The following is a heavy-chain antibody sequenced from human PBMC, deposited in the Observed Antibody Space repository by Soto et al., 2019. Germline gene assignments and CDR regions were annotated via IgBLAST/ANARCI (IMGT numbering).Heavy chain of an antibody. J-gene: IGHJ6*02. CDR2: IKQDGSEK. CDR3: ARESYYYYYYGMDV. CDR1: GFTFSSYW. V-gene: IGHV3-7*05. Sequence: GGSLRLSCAASGFTFSSYWMSWVRQAPGKGLEWVANIKQDGSEKYYVDSVKGRLTISRDNAKNSLYLQMNSLRAEDTAVYYCARESYYYYYYGMDVWGQGTTVTVSS. D-gene: IGHD1-26*01.